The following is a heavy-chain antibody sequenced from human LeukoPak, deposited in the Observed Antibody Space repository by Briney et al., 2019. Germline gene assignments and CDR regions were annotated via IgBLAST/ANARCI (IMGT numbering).Heavy chain of an antibody. J-gene: IGHJ4*02. V-gene: IGHV4-38-2*02. CDR3: ARRTAMAYFDY. D-gene: IGHD5-18*01. Sequence: ETLSLTCSVSGYSISSGFYWGWIRQPPGKGLECIGSMFHSGSTYYNPSLKSRVTISVDTSKNQFSLKLSSVTAADTAVYYCARRTAMAYFDYWGQGTLVTVSS. CDR2: MFHSGST. CDR1: GYSISSGFY.